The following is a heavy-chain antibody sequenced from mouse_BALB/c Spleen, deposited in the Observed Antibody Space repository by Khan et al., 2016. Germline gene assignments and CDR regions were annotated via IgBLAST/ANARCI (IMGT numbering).Heavy chain of an antibody. CDR2: INSNGGST. CDR1: GFTFSSYG. J-gene: IGHJ2*01. V-gene: IGHV5-6-3*01. Sequence: EVELVESGGGLVQPGGSLKLSCAASGFTFSSYGMSWVRQTPDKRLELVATINSNGGSTYNPDSVKGRFIISRDNAKNPQYLQMSSLKSEDTAMYYCARMARTINWGQGTTLTVSS. CDR3: ARMARTIN.